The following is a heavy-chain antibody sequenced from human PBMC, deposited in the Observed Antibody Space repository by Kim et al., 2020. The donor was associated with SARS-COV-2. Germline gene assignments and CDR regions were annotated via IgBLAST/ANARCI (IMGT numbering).Heavy chain of an antibody. CDR3: ARRFVLGWFRELSVDY. V-gene: IGHV4-39*01. D-gene: IGHD3-10*01. CDR2: IYYSGST. J-gene: IGHJ4*02. CDR1: GGSISSSSYY. Sequence: SETLSLTCTVSGGSISSSSYYWGWIRQPPGKGLEWIGSIYYSGSTYYNPSLKSRVTISVDTSKNQFSLKLSSVTAADTAVYYCARRFVLGWFRELSVDYWGQGTLVTVSS.